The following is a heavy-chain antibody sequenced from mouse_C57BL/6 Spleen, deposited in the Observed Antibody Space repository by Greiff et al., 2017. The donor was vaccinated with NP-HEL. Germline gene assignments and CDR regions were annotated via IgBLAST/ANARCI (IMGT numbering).Heavy chain of an antibody. CDR3: TSVDYYSNPFAY. CDR2: IRYKANNHAS. Sequence: EVKLMESGGGLVQPGGSMKLSCAASGFTFSDAWMDWVRQSPEKGLGWVAEIRYKANNHASSYAESVTGRFTISREDSNISVYLQMNSLRAEDTGFYDCTSVDYYSNPFAYWGKGTLVTVSA. J-gene: IGHJ3*01. D-gene: IGHD2-5*01. V-gene: IGHV6-6*01. CDR1: GFTFSDAW.